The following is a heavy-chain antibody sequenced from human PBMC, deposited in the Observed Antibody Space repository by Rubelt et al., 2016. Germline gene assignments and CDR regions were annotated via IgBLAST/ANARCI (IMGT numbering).Heavy chain of an antibody. D-gene: IGHD3-10*01. CDR3: ARVRSGYYMDV. J-gene: IGHJ6*03. CDR2: ISSSAYTI. V-gene: IGHV3-11*04. Sequence: GKGLEWISYISSSAYTIYYADSVKGRFTISRDNAKSSVYLQLDSLRPEDTAVYYRARVRSGYYMDVWGKGTTVTVSS.